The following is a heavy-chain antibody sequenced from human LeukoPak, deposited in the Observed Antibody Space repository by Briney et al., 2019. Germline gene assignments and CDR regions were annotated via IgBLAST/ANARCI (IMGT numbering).Heavy chain of an antibody. CDR2: ISSSSSTI. Sequence: GGSLRLSCAASGFTFSDYYMGWIRQAPGKGLEWVSYISSSSSTIYYADTVKGRFTISRDNAKNSLYLQMNSLRAEDTAVYYCAREIDYYDSSGYFWGQGTLVTVSS. CDR1: GFTFSDYY. D-gene: IGHD3-22*01. V-gene: IGHV3-11*04. J-gene: IGHJ4*02. CDR3: AREIDYYDSSGYF.